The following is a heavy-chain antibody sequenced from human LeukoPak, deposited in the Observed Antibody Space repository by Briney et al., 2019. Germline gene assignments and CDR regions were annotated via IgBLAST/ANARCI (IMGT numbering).Heavy chain of an antibody. CDR1: GFTFDDYG. J-gene: IGHJ5*02. Sequence: GGSLRLSCAASGFTFDDYGMSWVRQAPGKGLEWVSGINWNGGSTGYADSVKGRFTISRDNAKNSLYLQMNSLRAEDTALYYCAGAGIYCSGGSCYSWFDPWGQGTLVTVSS. CDR3: AGAGIYCSGGSCYSWFDP. V-gene: IGHV3-20*04. D-gene: IGHD2-15*01. CDR2: INWNGGST.